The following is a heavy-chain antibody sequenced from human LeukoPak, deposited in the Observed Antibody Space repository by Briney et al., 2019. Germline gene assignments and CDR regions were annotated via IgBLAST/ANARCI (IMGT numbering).Heavy chain of an antibody. D-gene: IGHD3-10*01. Sequence: PGGSLRLSCAASGFTFSSYWMSWVRQAPGKGLEWVANIKQDGSEKYYVDSVKRRFTISRDNAKNSLYLQMNSLRAEGTAVYYCARLGTYGSGSYSSFDAFDIWGQGTMVTVSS. CDR2: IKQDGSEK. V-gene: IGHV3-7*01. CDR1: GFTFSSYW. CDR3: ARLGTYGSGSYSSFDAFDI. J-gene: IGHJ3*02.